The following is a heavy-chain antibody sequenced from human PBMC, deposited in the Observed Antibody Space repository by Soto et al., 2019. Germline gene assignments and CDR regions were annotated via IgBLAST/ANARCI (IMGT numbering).Heavy chain of an antibody. CDR3: ARAGYAPDY. J-gene: IGHJ4*02. CDR2: INSDGSST. D-gene: IGHD1-1*01. CDR1: GFIFSSYW. V-gene: IGHV3-74*01. Sequence: GGSLRLSCAASGFIFSSYWMNWVRQVPGKGLVWVSRINSDGSSTSYADSVKGRFTISRDNAKNTLYLQMNSLRAEDTAVYYCARAGYAPDYWGQGTLVTVSS.